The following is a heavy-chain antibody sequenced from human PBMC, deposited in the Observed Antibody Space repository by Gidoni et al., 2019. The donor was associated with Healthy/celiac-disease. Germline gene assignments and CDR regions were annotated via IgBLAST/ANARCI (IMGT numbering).Heavy chain of an antibody. CDR3: ARDIRHQYFDY. CDR1: GLTFSSYG. Sequence: QVQLVESGGGVVQPGRSLRLSCAASGLTFSSYGMNWVRQAPGKGLEWVAVIWYDGSNKYYADSVKGRFTISRDNSKNTLYLQMNSLRAEDTAVYYCARDIRHQYFDYWGQGTLVTVSS. D-gene: IGHD4-17*01. CDR2: IWYDGSNK. J-gene: IGHJ4*02. V-gene: IGHV3-33*01.